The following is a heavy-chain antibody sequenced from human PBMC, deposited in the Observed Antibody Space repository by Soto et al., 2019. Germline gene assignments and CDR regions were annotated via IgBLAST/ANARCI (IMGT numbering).Heavy chain of an antibody. CDR2: INHSGST. V-gene: IGHV4-34*01. CDR1: GGSFSGYY. CDR3: AREYYYDSSGYCLDY. Sequence: SETLSLTCAVYGGSFSGYYWSWIRQPPGKGLEWIGEINHSGSTNYNPSLKSRVTISVDTSKNQFSLKLSSVTAADTAVYYCAREYYYDSSGYCLDYWGQGTLVTV. J-gene: IGHJ4*02. D-gene: IGHD3-22*01.